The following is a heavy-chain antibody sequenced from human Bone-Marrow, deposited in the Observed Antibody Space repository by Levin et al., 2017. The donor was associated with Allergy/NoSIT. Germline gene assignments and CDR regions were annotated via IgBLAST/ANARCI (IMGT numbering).Heavy chain of an antibody. J-gene: IGHJ6*02. D-gene: IGHD3-10*01. CDR2: ISGGGGDT. V-gene: IGHV3-23*01. CDR1: RFTFSSYV. Sequence: GGSLRLSCAASRFTFSSYVMSWVRQAAGKGLEWVSAISGGGGDTFYADSVKGRFTISRDNSKNTLYLQMNSLRAEDTAIYFCARYLGASESYCGMDVWGQGTTVTVSS. CDR3: ARYLGASESYCGMDV.